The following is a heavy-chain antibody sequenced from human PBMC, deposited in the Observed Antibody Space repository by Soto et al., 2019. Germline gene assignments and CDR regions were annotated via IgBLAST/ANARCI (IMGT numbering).Heavy chain of an antibody. J-gene: IGHJ5*02. D-gene: IGHD3-22*01. CDR2: IDPKSGDT. V-gene: IGHV1-2*02. Sequence: ASVKVSCKASEYSFTGHYLHWVRLAPGQGLEWMGWIDPKSGDTKYAQKFQDRVTMTRDTSISTAYMDLSSLTSDDTAVHYCARDYDKSGYDYFDPWGQGTRVTVSS. CDR1: EYSFTGHY. CDR3: ARDYDKSGYDYFDP.